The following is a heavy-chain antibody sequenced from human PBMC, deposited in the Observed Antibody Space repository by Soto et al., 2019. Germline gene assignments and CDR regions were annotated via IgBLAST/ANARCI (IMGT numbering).Heavy chain of an antibody. V-gene: IGHV3-30-3*01. CDR3: ARDLNVAVAYYYYYYGMDV. D-gene: IGHD6-19*01. Sequence: GGSLRLSCAASGFTFSSYAMHWVRQAPGKGLEWVAVISYDGSNKYYADSVKGRFTISRDNSKNTLYLQMNSLRAEDTAVYYCARDLNVAVAYYYYYYGMDVWGQGTTVTVSS. CDR2: ISYDGSNK. J-gene: IGHJ6*02. CDR1: GFTFSSYA.